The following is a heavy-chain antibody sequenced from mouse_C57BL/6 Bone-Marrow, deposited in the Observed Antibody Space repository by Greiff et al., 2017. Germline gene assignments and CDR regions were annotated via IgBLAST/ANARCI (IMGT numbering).Heavy chain of an antibody. D-gene: IGHD2-1*01. CDR2: IYPGDGDT. CDR1: GYAFSSSW. V-gene: IGHV1-82*01. J-gene: IGHJ3*01. CDR3: ARGAIYYGNFFAF. Sequence: VQRVESGPELVKPGASVKISCKASGYAFSSSWMNWVKQRPGKGLEWIGRIYPGDGDTNYNGKFKGKDTLTADKSSSTAYMQLSSLTSEDAAVYFCARGAIYYGNFFAFWGQGTLVTVSA.